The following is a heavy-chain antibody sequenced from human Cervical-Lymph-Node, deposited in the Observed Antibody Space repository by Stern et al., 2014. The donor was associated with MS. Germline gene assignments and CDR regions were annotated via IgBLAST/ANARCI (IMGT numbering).Heavy chain of an antibody. D-gene: IGHD1-20*01. J-gene: IGHJ5*02. CDR2: LYCDDDK. Sequence: QITLKESGPTLVKPTQTLTLTCTFSGFSLTTPGVGVGWIRQPPGKALEWLALLYCDDDKRYSPSLKSRLTITKDTSKNQVVLTLTNIDPVDTATYYCARRRSAITGAPPLNYFDPWGQGTLVAVSS. CDR1: GFSLTTPGVG. CDR3: ARRRSAITGAPPLNYFDP. V-gene: IGHV2-5*02.